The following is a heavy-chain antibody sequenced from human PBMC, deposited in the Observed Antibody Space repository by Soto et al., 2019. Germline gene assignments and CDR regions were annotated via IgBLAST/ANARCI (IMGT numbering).Heavy chain of an antibody. CDR3: ARDAVWLQLRTGAFDI. D-gene: IGHD5-12*01. CDR2: IIPIFGTA. V-gene: IGHV1-69*01. J-gene: IGHJ3*02. Sequence: QVQLVQSGAEVKKPGSSVKVSCKASGGTFSSYAISWVRQAPGQGLEWMGGIIPIFGTANYAQKFEGRVTITTDESTSTAYMELSSLRSEDTAVYYCARDAVWLQLRTGAFDIWGQGTMVTVSS. CDR1: GGTFSSYA.